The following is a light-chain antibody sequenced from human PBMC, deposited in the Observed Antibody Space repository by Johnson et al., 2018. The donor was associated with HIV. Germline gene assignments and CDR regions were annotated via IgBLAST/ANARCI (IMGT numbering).Light chain of an antibody. Sequence: QSMLTQPPSASGTPGQRVTISCSGTSSNIGSNTVNWYQQFPGTAPKLLIYRNNQRPSGVPDRFSGSKSGTSASLAISGLQAEDEAEYYCAAWDDSLNGFYVFGSGTKVTVL. V-gene: IGLV1-44*01. CDR3: AAWDDSLNGFYV. CDR2: RNN. J-gene: IGLJ1*01. CDR1: SSNIGSNT.